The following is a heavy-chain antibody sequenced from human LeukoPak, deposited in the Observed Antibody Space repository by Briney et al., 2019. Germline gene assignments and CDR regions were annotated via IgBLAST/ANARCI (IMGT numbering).Heavy chain of an antibody. J-gene: IGHJ5*02. CDR1: GGSFSGYY. Sequence: PSETLSLTCAVYGGSFSGYYWSWIRQPPGKGLEWIGEINHSGSTNYNPSLKSRVTISVDTSKNQFSLKLSSVTAADTAVYYCARGLGGSWYGWFDPWGQGTLVTVSS. CDR3: ARGLGGSWYGWFDP. V-gene: IGHV4-34*01. CDR2: INHSGST. D-gene: IGHD6-13*01.